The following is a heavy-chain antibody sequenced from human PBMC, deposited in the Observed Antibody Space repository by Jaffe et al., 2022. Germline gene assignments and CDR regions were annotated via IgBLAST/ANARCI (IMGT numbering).Heavy chain of an antibody. J-gene: IGHJ4*02. CDR1: GFTFGDYA. CDR2: IRSKAYGGTT. V-gene: IGHV3-49*03. CDR3: TRDSPMITFGGVIVPNFDY. Sequence: EVQLVESGGGLVQPGRSLRLSCTASGFTFGDYAMSWFRQAPGKGLEWVGFIRSKAYGGTTEYAASVKGRFTISRDDSKSIAYLQMNSLKTEDTAVYYCTRDSPMITFGGVIVPNFDYWGQGTLVTVSS. D-gene: IGHD3-16*02.